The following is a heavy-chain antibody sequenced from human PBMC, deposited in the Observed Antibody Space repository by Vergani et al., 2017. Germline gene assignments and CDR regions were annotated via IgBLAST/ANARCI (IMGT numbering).Heavy chain of an antibody. CDR3: ARAYYYDSSGYDGGGHYYYYYGMDV. D-gene: IGHD3-22*01. V-gene: IGHV1-18*01. Sequence: QVQLVQSGAEVKKPGASVKVSCKASGYTFTSYGISWVRQAPGQGLEWMGWISAYNGNTNYAQKLQGRVTMTTDTTTRTSYMELRSLRSDDTAVYYCARAYYYDSSGYDGGGHYYYYYGMDVWGQGTTVTVSS. CDR1: GYTFTSYG. J-gene: IGHJ6*02. CDR2: ISAYNGNT.